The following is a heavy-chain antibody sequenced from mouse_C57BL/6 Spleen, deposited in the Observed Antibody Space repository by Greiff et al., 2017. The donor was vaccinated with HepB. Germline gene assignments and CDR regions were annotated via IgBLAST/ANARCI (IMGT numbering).Heavy chain of an antibody. J-gene: IGHJ2*01. CDR1: GYTFTSYG. D-gene: IGHD2-3*01. CDR3: ARGTDGYYREVYYFDY. CDR2: IYPRSGNT. Sequence: QVQLQQSGAELARPGASVKLSCKASGYTFTSYGISWVKQRTGQGLEWIGEIYPRSGNTYYNEKFKGKATLTADKSSSTAYMELRSLTSEDSAVYFCARGTDGYYREVYYFDYWGQGTTLTVSS. V-gene: IGHV1-81*01.